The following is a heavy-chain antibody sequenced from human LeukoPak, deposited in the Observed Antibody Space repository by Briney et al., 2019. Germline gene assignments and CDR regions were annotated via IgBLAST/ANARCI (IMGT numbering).Heavy chain of an antibody. CDR1: GFTFSNYW. CDR2: IKEDGSEK. Sequence: GGSLRLSCAASGFTFSNYWMSWVRQAQGKGLEWVANIKEDGSEKYYVDSVKGRFTISRDNAKNSMYLQINSLRVDDTAVYYFARGGSYPFGAFDIWGQGTMVTVSS. J-gene: IGHJ3*02. D-gene: IGHD1-26*01. CDR3: ARGGSYPFGAFDI. V-gene: IGHV3-7*04.